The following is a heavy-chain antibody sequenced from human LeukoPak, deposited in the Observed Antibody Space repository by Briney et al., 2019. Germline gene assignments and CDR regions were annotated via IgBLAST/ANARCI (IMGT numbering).Heavy chain of an antibody. D-gene: IGHD3-22*01. CDR2: IKQDGSEK. CDR3: ARGSGYATPFDY. V-gene: IGHV3-7*03. Sequence: GGSLRLSCAASGFAFSSYWMSWVRQAPGKGLEWVANIKQDGSEKYYVDSVKGRFTNSRDNAKNSLYLQMNSLRAEDTAVYYCARGSGYATPFDYWGQGTLVTVSS. J-gene: IGHJ4*02. CDR1: GFAFSSYW.